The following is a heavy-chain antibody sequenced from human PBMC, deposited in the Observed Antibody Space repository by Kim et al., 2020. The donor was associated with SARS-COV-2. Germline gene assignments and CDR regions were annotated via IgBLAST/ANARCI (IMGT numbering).Heavy chain of an antibody. CDR2: IYYSGST. J-gene: IGHJ4*02. CDR1: GGSISSSSYY. CDR3: ARLYITMVRGVIIPPSDHDY. Sequence: SETLSLTCTVSGGSISSSSYYWGWIRQPPGKGLEWIGSIYYSGSTYYNPSLKSRVTISVDTSKNQFSLKLSSVTAADTAVYYCARLYITMVRGVIIPPSDHDYWGQGTLVTVSS. D-gene: IGHD3-10*01. V-gene: IGHV4-39*01.